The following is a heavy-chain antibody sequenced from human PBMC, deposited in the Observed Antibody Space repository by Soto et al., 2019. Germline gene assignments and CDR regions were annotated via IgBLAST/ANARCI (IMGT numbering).Heavy chain of an antibody. V-gene: IGHV3-23*01. CDR1: EGPFSSYA. J-gene: IGHJ4*02. D-gene: IGHD2-15*01. Sequence: GGLLRLSCASAEGPFSSYAMTWVRHAPGKGLEWVSGISGSGSNTYYADSVKGRFTISRDNSKNTLYLQMNSLRAEDTAVYYCAKGRIVVVVAANQPNSWGQANLVTVS. CDR3: AKGRIVVVVAANQPNS. CDR2: ISGSGSNT.